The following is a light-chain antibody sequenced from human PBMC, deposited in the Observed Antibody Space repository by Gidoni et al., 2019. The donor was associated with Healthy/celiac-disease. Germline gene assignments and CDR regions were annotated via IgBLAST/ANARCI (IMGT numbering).Light chain of an antibody. V-gene: IGKV3-15*01. Sequence: IVMTHAPATPSVSPGESATLSCRASQSVSSNLAWYQQKPGQAPRLLIYGASTRATGIPARFSGSGSGTEFTLTISSLQSEDFAVYYCQQYNNWPITFGQGTRLEIK. CDR1: QSVSSN. J-gene: IGKJ5*01. CDR2: GAS. CDR3: QQYNNWPIT.